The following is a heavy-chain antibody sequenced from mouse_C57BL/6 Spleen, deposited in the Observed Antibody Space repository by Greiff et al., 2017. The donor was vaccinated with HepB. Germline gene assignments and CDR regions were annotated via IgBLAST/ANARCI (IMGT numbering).Heavy chain of an antibody. D-gene: IGHD4-1*01. Sequence: VQLQQSGAELVRPGASVTLSCKASGYTFTDYEMHWVKQTPVHGLEWIGAIDPETGGTAYNQKFKGKAILTADKSSSTAYMELRSLTSEDSAVYYCTRRVLGRGFDYWGQGTTLTVSS. V-gene: IGHV1-15*01. CDR3: TRRVLGRGFDY. J-gene: IGHJ2*01. CDR1: GYTFTDYE. CDR2: IDPETGGT.